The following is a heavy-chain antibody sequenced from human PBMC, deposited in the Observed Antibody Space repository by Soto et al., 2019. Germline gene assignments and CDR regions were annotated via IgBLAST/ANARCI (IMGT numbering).Heavy chain of an antibody. V-gene: IGHV4-4*07. J-gene: IGHJ4*02. D-gene: IGHD3-10*01. CDR1: GGSINSYW. CDR2: VYSSGTT. CDR3: ARDIGSYAYGEGY. Sequence: ETLSLTCSVSGGSINSYWWSWIRQPAGKGLEWIGRVYSSGTTDYNPSLNSRATLSVETSKNQFSLKLSSVTAADTAVYYCARDIGSYAYGEGYWGQGIQVTVSS.